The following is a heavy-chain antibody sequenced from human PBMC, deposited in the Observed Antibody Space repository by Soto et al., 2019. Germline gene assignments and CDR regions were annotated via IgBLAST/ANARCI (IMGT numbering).Heavy chain of an antibody. CDR3: AKTASMTIRYSFDH. CDR2: ISGSGSNQ. D-gene: IGHD4-17*01. Sequence: VQVLKSGGGLVQPGGSLRLSCAASGFTFSSYAMSWVRQAPGQGLEWVSAISGSGSNQYYADSVKGRFTISRDNAKNTLYLQLKSLRAEVTALYDYAKTASMTIRYSFDHWGQGTLDTVSS. V-gene: IGHV3-23*01. J-gene: IGHJ4*02. CDR1: GFTFSSYA.